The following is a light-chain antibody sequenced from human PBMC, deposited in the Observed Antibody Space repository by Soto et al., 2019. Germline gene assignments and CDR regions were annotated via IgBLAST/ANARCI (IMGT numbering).Light chain of an antibody. CDR1: QSVSSY. CDR2: DAS. Sequence: EVVLTQSPATLSLSPRARVTLSCRATQSVSSYLAWYQQKPGQAPRLLISDASNRATGIPARFSGSGSGTDFTLTISSLEPEDFAVYYCQQRSTWPLTFGGGTKVEIK. V-gene: IGKV3-11*01. J-gene: IGKJ4*01. CDR3: QQRSTWPLT.